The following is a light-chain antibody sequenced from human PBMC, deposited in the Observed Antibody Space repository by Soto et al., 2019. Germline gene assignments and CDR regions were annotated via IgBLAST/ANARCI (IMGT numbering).Light chain of an antibody. V-gene: IGLV1-40*01. Sequence: QAVVTQPPSVSGAPGQRVTISCTGSSSNIGAGYDVHWYQHLPGTAPKLLIYDNSNRPSGVPDRFSGSKSGTSASLAITGLQAQDEADYYCQSYDSSLSGHVVFGGGTKLTVL. CDR2: DNS. CDR1: SSNIGAGYD. J-gene: IGLJ2*01. CDR3: QSYDSSLSGHVV.